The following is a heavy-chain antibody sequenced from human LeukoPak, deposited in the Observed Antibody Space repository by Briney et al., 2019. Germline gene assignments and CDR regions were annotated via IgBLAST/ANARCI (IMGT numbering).Heavy chain of an antibody. Sequence: GGSLRLSCAASGFTFSPYSMIWVRQAPGKGLEWVSYITGGSSTVYYADSLKGRFTISRDNAKNSLYLQVNNLRDEDAAVYFCARVRGATLSVWYFDLWGQGTLVTVSS. CDR2: ITGGSSTV. CDR1: GFTFSPYS. CDR3: ARVRGATLSVWYFDL. V-gene: IGHV3-48*02. D-gene: IGHD1-26*01. J-gene: IGHJ2*01.